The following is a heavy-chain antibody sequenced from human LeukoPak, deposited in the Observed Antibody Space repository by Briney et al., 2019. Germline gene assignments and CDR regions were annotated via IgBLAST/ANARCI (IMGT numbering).Heavy chain of an antibody. V-gene: IGHV1-46*01. Sequence: GASVKVSCTASGYTFTSYYMHWVGQAPGQGVEGMGVINPSGGSTSYAQKFQGRVTMTRDTSTSTVYMELSSLRSEDTAVYYCARDQGGYGLFDYWGQGTLVTVSS. D-gene: IGHD5-12*01. CDR2: INPSGGST. J-gene: IGHJ4*02. CDR3: ARDQGGYGLFDY. CDR1: GYTFTSYY.